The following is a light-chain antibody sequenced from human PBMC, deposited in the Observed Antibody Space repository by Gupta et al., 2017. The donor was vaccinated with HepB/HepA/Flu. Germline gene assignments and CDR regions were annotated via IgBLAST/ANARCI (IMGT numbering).Light chain of an antibody. J-gene: IGLJ3*02. CDR1: SGLSSYI. Sequence: QPVLTQSSSASASLGSSVKLTCTLKSGLSSYILAWHQQQPGKPPRFLMNLEASGNYNKGSGVSDRFSGSSSGVDRYLIISNLQSEDEADYYCETWDSKTPVFGGGTKLTVL. CDR2: LEASGNY. CDR3: ETWDSKTPV. V-gene: IGLV4-60*03.